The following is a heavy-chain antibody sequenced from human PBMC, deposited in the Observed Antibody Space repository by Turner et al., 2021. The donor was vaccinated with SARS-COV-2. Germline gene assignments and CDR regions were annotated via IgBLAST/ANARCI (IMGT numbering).Heavy chain of an antibody. J-gene: IGHJ4*02. Sequence: EVQLLESGGGLVQPGGSLRLSCAASGFTFSSYAMGWVRQAAGKGLEWVSGISGSGGSTYYADSVKGRFTISRDNSKNTLYLQMNSLRAEDTAVYYCAKAWRIVVLIHFDYWGQGTLVTVSS. CDR2: ISGSGGST. CDR1: GFTFSSYA. CDR3: AKAWRIVVLIHFDY. D-gene: IGHD3-22*01. V-gene: IGHV3-23*01.